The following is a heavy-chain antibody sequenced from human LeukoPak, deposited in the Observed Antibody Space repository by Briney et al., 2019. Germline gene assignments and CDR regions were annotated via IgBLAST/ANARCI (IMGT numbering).Heavy chain of an antibody. J-gene: IGHJ5*02. Sequence: GGSLRLSCAASGXTFSSYGMHWVRQAPGKGLEWVAIISYDGSNKYYADSVKGRFTISRDNSKNTLYLQVNSLRTEDTAVYYCAKDRYSTHNWFDPWGQGTLVTVSS. CDR1: GXTFSSYG. CDR2: ISYDGSNK. D-gene: IGHD5-12*01. V-gene: IGHV3-30*18. CDR3: AKDRYSTHNWFDP.